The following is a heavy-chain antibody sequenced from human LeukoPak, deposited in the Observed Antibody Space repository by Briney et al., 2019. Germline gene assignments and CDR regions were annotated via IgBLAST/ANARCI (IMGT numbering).Heavy chain of an antibody. V-gene: IGHV3-23*01. CDR3: ATSSCGGDCYSGFDY. CDR1: GFTFSSYA. J-gene: IGHJ4*02. Sequence: GRSLRLSCGASGFTFSSYAMNWVRQAPGKWLEWVSSISGSGRSTYYADSVKGRFTISRDKSKSTLYLQMNSLRAEDTAVYYCATSSCGGDCYSGFDYWGQGTLVTVSS. D-gene: IGHD2-21*02. CDR2: ISGSGRST.